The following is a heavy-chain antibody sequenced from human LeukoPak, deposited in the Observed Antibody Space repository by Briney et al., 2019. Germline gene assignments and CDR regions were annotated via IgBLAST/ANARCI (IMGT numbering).Heavy chain of an antibody. CDR2: ISYDGSNK. D-gene: IGHD6-19*01. J-gene: IGHJ4*02. CDR3: ARDKVAGSMAGSNFDY. CDR1: GFTFSSYA. V-gene: IGHV3-30*04. Sequence: GGSLRLSCAASGFTFSSYAMHWVRQAPGKGLEWVAVISYDGSNKYYADSVKGRFTISRDNSKNTLYLQMNSLRVEDTAVYYCARDKVAGSMAGSNFDYWGQGTLVTVSS.